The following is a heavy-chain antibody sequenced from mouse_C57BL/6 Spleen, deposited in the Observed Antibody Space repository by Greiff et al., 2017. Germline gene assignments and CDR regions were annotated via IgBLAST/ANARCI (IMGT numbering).Heavy chain of an antibody. Sequence: EVKLMESGGDLVKPGGSLKLSCAASGFTFSSYGMSWVRQTPDKRLEWVATISSGGSYTYYPDSVKGRFTISRDNAKNTLYLQMSSLKSEDTAMYYCARQTDDGYYVGYFDYWGQGTTLTVSS. CDR1: GFTFSSYG. CDR3: ARQTDDGYYVGYFDY. J-gene: IGHJ2*01. CDR2: ISSGGSYT. V-gene: IGHV5-6*01. D-gene: IGHD2-3*01.